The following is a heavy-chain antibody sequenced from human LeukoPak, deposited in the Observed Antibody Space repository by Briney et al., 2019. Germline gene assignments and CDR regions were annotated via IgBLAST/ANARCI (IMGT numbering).Heavy chain of an antibody. V-gene: IGHV3-64D*06. CDR2: ISSNGGST. CDR1: GFTFSNYA. CDR3: VKALGYCSGGSCLAFDI. Sequence: GGSLRLSCSTSGFTFSNYAMHWVRQAPGKGLEYVSAISSNGGSTYYADSVKGRFTISRDNSKNTLYLQMSSLRAEDTAVYYCVKALGYCSGGSCLAFDIWGQGTMVTVSS. D-gene: IGHD2-15*01. J-gene: IGHJ3*02.